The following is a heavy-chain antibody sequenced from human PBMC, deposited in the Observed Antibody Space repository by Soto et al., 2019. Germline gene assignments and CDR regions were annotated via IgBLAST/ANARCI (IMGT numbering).Heavy chain of an antibody. Sequence: QVQLVESGGGLVKPGGSLRLSCAASGFTFSDYYMSWIRQAPGKGLEWVSYISSRSSTIYYADSVKGRFTISRDNTKNSPYVQMNSLRAEDTAGYYCARLNYGDLFDYGGQGTPVTVSS. J-gene: IGHJ4*02. CDR1: GFTFSDYY. CDR2: ISSRSSTI. CDR3: ARLNYGDLFDY. V-gene: IGHV3-11*01. D-gene: IGHD4-17*01.